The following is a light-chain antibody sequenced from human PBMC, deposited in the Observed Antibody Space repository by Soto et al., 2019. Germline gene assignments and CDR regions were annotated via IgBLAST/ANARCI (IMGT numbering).Light chain of an antibody. CDR3: QQSFSPPYT. CDR2: ETS. Sequence: IQMTQSPSSLSASVGDRVTITCRASQSLSSRLTWYQQKPGEAPKLLIYETSSLHSGVPSRFSGSGSETDFTLTINSLHPEDFATYYCQQSFSPPYTFGQGTKREIK. CDR1: QSLSSR. V-gene: IGKV1-39*01. J-gene: IGKJ2*01.